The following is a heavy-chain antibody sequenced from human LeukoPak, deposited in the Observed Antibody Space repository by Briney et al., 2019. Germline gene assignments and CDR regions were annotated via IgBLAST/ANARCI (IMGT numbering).Heavy chain of an antibody. CDR1: GYTFTSYY. D-gene: IGHD2-2*01. Sequence: ASVTVSCKASGYTFTSYYMHWVRQAPGQGLEWMGIINPSGGSTSYAQKFQGRVTMTRDMSTSTVYMELSSLRSEDTAVYYCARDLLPYCSSTSCESVWGQGTLVTVSS. CDR2: INPSGGST. J-gene: IGHJ4*02. CDR3: ARDLLPYCSSTSCESV. V-gene: IGHV1-46*01.